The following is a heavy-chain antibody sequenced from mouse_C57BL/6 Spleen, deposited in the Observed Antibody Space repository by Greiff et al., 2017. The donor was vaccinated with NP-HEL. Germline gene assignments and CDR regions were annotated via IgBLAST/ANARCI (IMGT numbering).Heavy chain of an antibody. J-gene: IGHJ2*01. CDR3: ARHEDGGNFDY. V-gene: IGHV1-62-2*01. CDR1: GSTFTAYT. Sequence: VQLQQSGAELVQPGASVKLSCKASGSTFTAYTIHWVKQRSGPGLGWLGWFYPRSGSLTYNEKFKDKATFTADKSSSTVYMELSRLASEDSAVYFCARHEDGGNFDYWGQGTTLTVSS. CDR2: FYPRSGSL.